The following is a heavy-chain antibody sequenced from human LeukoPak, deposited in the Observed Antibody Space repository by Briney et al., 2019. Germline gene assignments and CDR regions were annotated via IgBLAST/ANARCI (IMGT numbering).Heavy chain of an antibody. J-gene: IGHJ4*02. Sequence: SETLSLTCAVYGGSFSGYYWSWIRQPPGKGLEWIGETNHSGSTNYNPSLKSRVTISVDTSKNQFSLKLSSVTAADTAVYYCARRVLTMVRGSDYFDYWGQGTLVTVSS. CDR2: TNHSGST. D-gene: IGHD3-10*01. CDR3: ARRVLTMVRGSDYFDY. CDR1: GGSFSGYY. V-gene: IGHV4-34*01.